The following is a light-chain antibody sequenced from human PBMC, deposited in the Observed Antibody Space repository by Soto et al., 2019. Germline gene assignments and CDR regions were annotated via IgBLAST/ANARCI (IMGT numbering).Light chain of an antibody. CDR3: AAYTTSSTLV. CDR2: DVS. CDR1: SGDVGAFDY. Sequence: QSVLTQPASVSGSPGQSITISFAGTSGDVGAFDYVSWYQHHPGKVPKLMIYDVSDRPSGVSTRFSGSKSANMASLTISGLEADDEADYYCAAYTTSSTLVFGGGTKVTVL. V-gene: IGLV2-14*03. J-gene: IGLJ3*02.